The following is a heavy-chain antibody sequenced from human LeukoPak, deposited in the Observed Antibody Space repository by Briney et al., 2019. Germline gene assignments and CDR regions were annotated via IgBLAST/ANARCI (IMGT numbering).Heavy chain of an antibody. CDR2: ISAYNGNT. CDR1: GYTFTSYG. CDR3: ARAGFGYGSGNHPRHYYYGMDV. V-gene: IGHV1-18*01. J-gene: IGHJ6*02. Sequence: ASVKVSCKASGYTFTSYGISWVRQAPGQGLEWMGWISAYNGNTNYAQKLQGRVTMTTDTSTSTAYMELRSLRSDDTAVYYCARAGFGYGSGNHPRHYYYGMDVWGQGTTVTVSS. D-gene: IGHD3-10*01.